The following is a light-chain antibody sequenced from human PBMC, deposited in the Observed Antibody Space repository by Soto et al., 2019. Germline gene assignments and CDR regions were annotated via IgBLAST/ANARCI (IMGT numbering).Light chain of an antibody. V-gene: IGKV3-20*01. J-gene: IGKJ1*01. CDR3: QHYGSSSWT. CDR1: QSISRSD. Sequence: EIVLTQSPGTLSLSPGERATLSCRASQSISRSDLAWYQHRPGQAPRLLIYAASSRATGIPVRFSGSGSGTDFTLSISRLEPEDFAVYYCQHYGSSSWTFGQGTKVEIK. CDR2: AAS.